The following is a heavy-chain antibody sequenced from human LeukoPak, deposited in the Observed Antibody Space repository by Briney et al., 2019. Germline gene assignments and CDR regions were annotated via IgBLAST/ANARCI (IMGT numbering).Heavy chain of an antibody. CDR1: GFTFSDYY. Sequence: GGSLRLSCAASGFTFSDYYMSWIRQAPGKGPEWVSYISSSSSYTNYADSVKGRFTISRDNAKNSLYLQMNSLRAEDTAVYYCARDQGMVYRYFDYWGQGTLVTVSS. J-gene: IGHJ4*02. D-gene: IGHD3-10*01. CDR2: ISSSSSYT. CDR3: ARDQGMVYRYFDY. V-gene: IGHV3-11*05.